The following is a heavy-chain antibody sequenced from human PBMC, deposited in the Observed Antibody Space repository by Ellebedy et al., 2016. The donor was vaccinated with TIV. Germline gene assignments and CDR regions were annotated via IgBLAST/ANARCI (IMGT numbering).Heavy chain of an antibody. CDR2: IGSSGDT. J-gene: IGHJ2*01. D-gene: IGHD1-26*01. CDR1: GFTFSNHD. V-gene: IGHV3-13*01. CDR3: AREGVSGEIYNWYFDL. Sequence: ESLKISCAASGFTFSNHDFHWVRPVAGNGLEWVSAIGSSGDTYYADSVKGRFTISKENAKNSLYLQLNSLRYGDTAVYYCAREGVSGEIYNWYFDLWGRGTLVTVSS.